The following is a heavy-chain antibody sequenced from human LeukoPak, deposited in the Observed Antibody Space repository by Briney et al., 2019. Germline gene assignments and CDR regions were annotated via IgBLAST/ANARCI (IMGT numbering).Heavy chain of an antibody. Sequence: SETLSLTCAVYGGSLSGYYWSWIRQPPGKGLEWIGEINHSGSANYNPSLKSRVTISVDTSKNHFSLKLSSVTAADTAVYYCARYGSGSYYYDAFDIWDQGTMVTVSS. CDR2: INHSGSA. CDR1: GGSLSGYY. V-gene: IGHV4-34*01. CDR3: ARYGSGSYYYDAFDI. D-gene: IGHD3-10*01. J-gene: IGHJ3*02.